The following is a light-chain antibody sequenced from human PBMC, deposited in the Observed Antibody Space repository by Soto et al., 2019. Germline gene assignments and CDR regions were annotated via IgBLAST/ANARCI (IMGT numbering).Light chain of an antibody. CDR1: QSVSSC. J-gene: IGKJ4*01. CDR2: DAS. Sequence: EIVLTQSPATLSLSPGERATLSCRASQSVSSCLAWYQQKPGQAPRLLIYDASNRATGIPARFSGSGSGTDFTLTISSLEPEDFAVYYCQQRSNWLPLTFGGGTKVEIK. CDR3: QQRSNWLPLT. V-gene: IGKV3-11*01.